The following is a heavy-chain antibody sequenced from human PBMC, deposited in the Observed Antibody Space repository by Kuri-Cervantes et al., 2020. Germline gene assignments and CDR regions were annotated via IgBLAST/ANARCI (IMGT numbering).Heavy chain of an antibody. V-gene: IGHV3-30*03. D-gene: IGHD5-18*01. CDR2: ISYDGSNK. CDR1: GFTFSSYS. Sequence: GESLKISCAASGFTFSSYSMNWVRQAPGKGLEWVAVISYDGSNKYYADSVKGRFTISRDNSKNTLYLQMNSLRAEDTAVYYCARDLPTGGYSYGSPLEGFDYWGQGTLVTVSS. J-gene: IGHJ4*02. CDR3: ARDLPTGGYSYGSPLEGFDY.